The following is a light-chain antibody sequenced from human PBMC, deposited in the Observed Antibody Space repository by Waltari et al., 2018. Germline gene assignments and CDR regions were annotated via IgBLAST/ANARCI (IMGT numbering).Light chain of an antibody. V-gene: IGLV3-1*01. CDR3: QAWDSSTHVV. CDR2: QDS. J-gene: IGLJ2*01. Sequence: SYELTQPPSVSVSPGQTASIPCSGDKLGDKYARWYQQRPGQSPVLVIYQDSKRPSGISGRFSGSNSGNTATLTISGTQAMDEADYYCQAWDSSTHVVFGGGTKLTVL. CDR1: KLGDKY.